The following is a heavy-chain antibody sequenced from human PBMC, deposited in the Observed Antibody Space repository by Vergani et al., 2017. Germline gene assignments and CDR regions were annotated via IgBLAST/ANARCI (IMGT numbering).Heavy chain of an antibody. J-gene: IGHJ4*02. Sequence: QVQLVESGGGVVQPGRSLRLSCAASGFTFSSYAMHWVRQAPGKGLEWVAVISYDGSNKYYADSVKGRFTISRDNSKNTLYLQMNSLRAEDTAVYDCAKDRGCLGADCGGDRGPPSFDYWGQGTLVTVSS. V-gene: IGHV3-30*01. CDR3: AKDRGCLGADCGGDRGPPSFDY. CDR2: ISYDGSNK. D-gene: IGHD2-21*02. CDR1: GFTFSSYA.